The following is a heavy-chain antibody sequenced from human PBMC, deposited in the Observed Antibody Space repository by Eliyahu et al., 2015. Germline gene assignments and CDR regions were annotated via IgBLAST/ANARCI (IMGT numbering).Heavy chain of an antibody. J-gene: IGHJ3*01. V-gene: IGHV5-10-1*03. CDR3: ARPNDYGSGSPDGGV. CDR1: GYSFDSYW. D-gene: IGHD3-10*01. Sequence: EVQLVQSGAEVKKPGESLRISCKGSGYSFDSYWIXWVXQKPGKGLEWMGRIXPSASYVNYSPSFQGHVTISSDKSMNTAYLQWTSLNVSDTATYYCARPNDYGSGSPDGGVWGQGTMVTVSS. CDR2: IXPSASYV.